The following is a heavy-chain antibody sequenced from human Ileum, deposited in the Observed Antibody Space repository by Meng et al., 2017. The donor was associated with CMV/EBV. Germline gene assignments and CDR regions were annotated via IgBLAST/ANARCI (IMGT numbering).Heavy chain of an antibody. CDR2: ISSSGSI. J-gene: IGHJ4*02. CDR1: DGSISYYY. D-gene: IGHD6-19*01. Sequence: QVQLQVSGPGMVKLSETLSLTCTVTDGSISYYYWSWIRQSADKGLEWIGRISSSGSINYNPSLESRLTLSVDTSKKQLSLKLSSVTAADTAVYYCARAEADTGNFEYWGQGTLVTVSS. V-gene: IGHV4-4*07. CDR3: ARAEADTGNFEY.